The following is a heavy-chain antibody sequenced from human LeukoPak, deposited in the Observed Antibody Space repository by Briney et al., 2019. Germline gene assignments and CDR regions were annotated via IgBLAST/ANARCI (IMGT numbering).Heavy chain of an antibody. Sequence: GRSLRLSCAASGFTCSSYDMYGVRQAPGKGLEWVAVISYDGSNKYYADSVKGRFTISRDNSKNTLYLQMNSLRAEDTAVYYCARDQALLWFGELFDHGCQGTLVTVSS. CDR1: GFTCSSYD. D-gene: IGHD3-10*01. J-gene: IGHJ5*02. CDR3: ARDQALLWFGELFDH. CDR2: ISYDGSNK. V-gene: IGHV3-30-3*01.